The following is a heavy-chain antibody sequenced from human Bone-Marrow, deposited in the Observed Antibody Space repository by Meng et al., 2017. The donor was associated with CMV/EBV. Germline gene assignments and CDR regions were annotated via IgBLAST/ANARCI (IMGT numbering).Heavy chain of an antibody. Sequence: GGSLSLSCAASGFTFSSYAMHWVRQAPGKGLEWVAIISYDGSNKYYADSVKGRFTISRDNSKNTLYLQMNSLIAEDTAVYYCARGIVVVNPYYFDYWRQGTLVTVSS. V-gene: IGHV3-30*04. CDR1: GFTFSSYA. D-gene: IGHD3-22*01. J-gene: IGHJ4*02. CDR2: ISYDGSNK. CDR3: ARGIVVVNPYYFDY.